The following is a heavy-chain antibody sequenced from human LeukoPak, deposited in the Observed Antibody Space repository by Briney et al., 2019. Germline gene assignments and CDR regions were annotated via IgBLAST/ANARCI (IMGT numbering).Heavy chain of an antibody. V-gene: IGHV3-33*01. Sequence: GGSLRLSYAASGFTFSSYGMHWVRQAPGKGLEWVAVIWYDGSNKYYADSVKGRFTISRDNSKNTLYLQMNSLRAEDTAVYYCARVPANSWFDYWGQGTLVTVSS. CDR2: IWYDGSNK. D-gene: IGHD2-2*01. CDR3: ARVPANSWFDY. CDR1: GFTFSSYG. J-gene: IGHJ4*02.